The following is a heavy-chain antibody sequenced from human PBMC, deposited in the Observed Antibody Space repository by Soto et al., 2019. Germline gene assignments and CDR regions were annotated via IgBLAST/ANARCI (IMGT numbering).Heavy chain of an antibody. Sequence: ASVKVSCKASGYTFTSYGISWVRQAPGQGLEWMGWISAYNGNTNYAQKLQGRVTMTTDTSTSTAYMELRSLRSDDTAVYYCASSALIVYAFDIWGQGTMVTVSS. CDR1: GYTFTSYG. CDR3: ASSALIVYAFDI. CDR2: ISAYNGNT. J-gene: IGHJ3*02. V-gene: IGHV1-18*01. D-gene: IGHD3-16*02.